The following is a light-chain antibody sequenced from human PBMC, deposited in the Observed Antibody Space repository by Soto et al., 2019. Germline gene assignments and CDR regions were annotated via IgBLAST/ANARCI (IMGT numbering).Light chain of an antibody. Sequence: QSALTQPASVSGCPGQSITISCVGTSGDIGDYSYVSWYQQHPGKVPKVIIYDVSTRPSGVSYRFSGTKSGNTASLTVSGLQAEDEADYYCCSYPRSGTLSFGTGTKVTVL. J-gene: IGLJ1*01. CDR1: SGDIGDYSY. CDR3: CSYPRSGTLS. CDR2: DVS. V-gene: IGLV2-14*01.